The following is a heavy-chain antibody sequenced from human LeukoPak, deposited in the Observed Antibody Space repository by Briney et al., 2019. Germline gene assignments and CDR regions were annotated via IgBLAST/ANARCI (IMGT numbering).Heavy chain of an antibody. CDR2: IRGKRYPGTT. D-gene: IGHD3-22*01. CDR3: SRGRDYHSAGYYHDS. CDR1: GFTFGDDA. J-gene: IGHJ5*01. V-gene: IGHV3-49*04. Sequence: PGGSLRLSCAASGFTFGDDAMSWVRQAPGKGLEWVGLIRGKRYPGTTEYAASVEGTFTISRDDYKSVAYLQMTSLEAEDTGMYYCSRGRDYHSAGYYHDSWGQGTLVTVSS.